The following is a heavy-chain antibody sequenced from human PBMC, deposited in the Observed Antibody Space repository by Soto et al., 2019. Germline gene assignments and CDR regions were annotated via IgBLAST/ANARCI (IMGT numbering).Heavy chain of an antibody. CDR3: ARSSTSAHYFDY. D-gene: IGHD2-2*01. J-gene: IGHJ4*02. V-gene: IGHV4-31*03. CDR1: GGSISSGGYY. CDR2: IYYSGST. Sequence: QVQLQESGPGLVKPSQTLSLTCTVSGGSISSGGYYWSWIRQHPGKGLEWIGYIYYSGSTYYNPSLKSRVTISVDTYKNQFSLKLSSVTAADTAVYYCARSSTSAHYFDYWGQGTLVTVSS.